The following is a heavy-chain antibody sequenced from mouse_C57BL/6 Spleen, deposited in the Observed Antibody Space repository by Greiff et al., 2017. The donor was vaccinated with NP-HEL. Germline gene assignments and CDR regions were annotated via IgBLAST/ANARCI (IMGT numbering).Heavy chain of an antibody. Sequence: EVQVVESGPGLVKPSQSLSLTCSVTGYSITSGYYWNWIRQFPGNKLEWMGYISYDGSNNYNPSLKNRISITRDTSKNQFFLKLNSVTTEDTATYYCASGPSHAMDYWGQGTSVTVSS. V-gene: IGHV3-6*01. CDR2: ISYDGSN. J-gene: IGHJ4*01. CDR3: ASGPSHAMDY. CDR1: GYSITSGYY.